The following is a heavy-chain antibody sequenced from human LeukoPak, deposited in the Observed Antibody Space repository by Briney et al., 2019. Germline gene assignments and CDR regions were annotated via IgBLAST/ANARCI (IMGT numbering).Heavy chain of an antibody. CDR2: ISAYNGDT. CDR1: GYTFTSYG. CDR3: ARDYGPIAAAGTEYYYYGLDV. Sequence: GASVKVFCKASGYTFTSYGISWVRQAPGQGLEWMGWISAYNGDTNYAQKLQGRVTMTTDTSTSTAYMELRSLRSDDTAVYYCARDYGPIAAAGTEYYYYGLDVWGQGTTVTVSS. V-gene: IGHV1-18*01. D-gene: IGHD6-13*01. J-gene: IGHJ6*02.